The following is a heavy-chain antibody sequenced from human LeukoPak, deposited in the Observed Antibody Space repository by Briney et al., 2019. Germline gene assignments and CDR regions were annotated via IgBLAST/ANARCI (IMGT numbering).Heavy chain of an antibody. CDR2: ISSSDTTI. CDR3: ARALRYFDWLYPWTFDY. Sequence: GGSLRLSCAASGFTFSSYEMNWVRQAPGRGLEWVSYISSSDTTIYYADSVKGRFTISRDNTKNSLFLQMNSLRAEDTAVYYCARALRYFDWLYPWTFDYWGQGTLVTVSS. CDR1: GFTFSSYE. J-gene: IGHJ4*02. D-gene: IGHD3-9*01. V-gene: IGHV3-48*03.